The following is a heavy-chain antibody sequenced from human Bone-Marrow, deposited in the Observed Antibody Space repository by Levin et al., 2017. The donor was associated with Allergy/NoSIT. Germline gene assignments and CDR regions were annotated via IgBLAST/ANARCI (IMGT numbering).Heavy chain of an antibody. V-gene: IGHV5-51*01. Sequence: GESLKISCKGSGYSFSSYWIAWVRQMPGKGLEWMGIIYPGDSDTRYSPSFQGQVTISADKSISTAYLQWSSLKASDTAIYYCAKLRRTAIRYDAFDIWGQGTVVTVSS. CDR2: IYPGDSDT. CDR1: GYSFSSYW. CDR3: AKLRRTAIRYDAFDI. D-gene: IGHD3-16*01. J-gene: IGHJ3*02.